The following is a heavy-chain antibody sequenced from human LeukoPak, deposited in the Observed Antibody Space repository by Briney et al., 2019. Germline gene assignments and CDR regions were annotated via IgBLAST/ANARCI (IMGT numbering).Heavy chain of an antibody. Sequence: SETLSLTCTVSGGSISSYYWSWIRQPPGKGLEWIGYIYYSGSTYYNPSLKSRVTISVDTSKNQFSLKLSSVTAADTAVYYCARGRVGYCSSTSCYSNWFDPWGQGTLVTVSS. CDR1: GGSISSYY. V-gene: IGHV4-59*12. J-gene: IGHJ5*02. CDR2: IYYSGST. D-gene: IGHD2-2*01. CDR3: ARGRVGYCSSTSCYSNWFDP.